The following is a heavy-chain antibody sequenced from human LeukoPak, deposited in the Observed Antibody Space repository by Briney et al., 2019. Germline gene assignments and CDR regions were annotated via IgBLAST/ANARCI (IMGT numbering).Heavy chain of an antibody. Sequence: PGGSLRLSCAASGFTFSNAWMSWVRQAPGKGLEWVGRIKSKTDGGTTDYAAPVKGRFTISRDDSKNTLYLQMNSLKTEDTAVYYCTTVGTIVGATPYYYYYMDVWGKGTTVTVSS. J-gene: IGHJ6*03. CDR2: IKSKTDGGTT. CDR1: GFTFSNAW. D-gene: IGHD1-26*01. CDR3: TTVGTIVGATPYYYYYMDV. V-gene: IGHV3-15*01.